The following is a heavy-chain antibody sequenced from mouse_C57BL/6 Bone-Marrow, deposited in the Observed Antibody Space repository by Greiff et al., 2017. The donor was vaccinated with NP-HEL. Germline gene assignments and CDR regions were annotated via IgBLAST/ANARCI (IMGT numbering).Heavy chain of an antibody. Sequence: ESGPGLVKPSQSLSLTCSVTGYSITSGYYWNWIRQFPGNKLEWMGYISYDGSNNYNPSLKNRISITRDTSKNQFFLKLNSVTTEDTATYYCARGGTGTLDYWGQGTTLTVSS. D-gene: IGHD4-1*01. CDR3: ARGGTGTLDY. J-gene: IGHJ2*01. V-gene: IGHV3-6*01. CDR1: GYSITSGYY. CDR2: ISYDGSN.